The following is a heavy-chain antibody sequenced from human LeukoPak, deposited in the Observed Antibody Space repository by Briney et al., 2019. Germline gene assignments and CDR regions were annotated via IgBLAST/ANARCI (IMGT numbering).Heavy chain of an antibody. V-gene: IGHV4-38-2*02. Sequence: PSETLSLTCTVSDYSISSGYFWGWIRQPPGKGLEWIGSIYHSGSTYYNPSLQSRVTISVDTSKNQFSLKLSSVTAADTAVYYCARAYSGSSDAFDIWGQGTMVTVSS. D-gene: IGHD3-10*01. CDR3: ARAYSGSSDAFDI. J-gene: IGHJ3*02. CDR1: DYSISSGYF. CDR2: IYHSGST.